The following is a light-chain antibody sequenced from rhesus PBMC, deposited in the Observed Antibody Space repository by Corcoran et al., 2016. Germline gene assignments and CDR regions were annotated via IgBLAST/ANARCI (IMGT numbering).Light chain of an antibody. CDR3: LQSSNWPYT. CDR2: GAS. V-gene: IGKV3-24*04. Sequence: EVVMTQSPATLAVSPGERATLSCRTSQSISGSLAWSQHKPGQAPRLLIYGASSRATDLPDRFSGSGSGTEFTLTISSLEPEDVGVYFCLQSSNWPYTFGQGTKVEIK. J-gene: IGKJ2*01. CDR1: QSISGS.